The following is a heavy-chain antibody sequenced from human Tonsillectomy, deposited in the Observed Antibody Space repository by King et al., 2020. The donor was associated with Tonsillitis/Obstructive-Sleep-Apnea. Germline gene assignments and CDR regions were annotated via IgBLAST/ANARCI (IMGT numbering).Heavy chain of an antibody. J-gene: IGHJ1*01. Sequence: VQLVESGGGLVQPGESLRLSCAASGFTFSSYAMSWVCQTPGKGLEWVSGISGSGDTFYADSVRGRLTNSRDNSKDMLHLQMNSLRAEDTAIYYCAKEATTLGNPIFHHWGQGTLVTVS. D-gene: IGHD1-1*01. V-gene: IGHV3-23*04. CDR3: AKEATTLGNPIFHH. CDR2: ISGSGDT. CDR1: GFTFSSYA.